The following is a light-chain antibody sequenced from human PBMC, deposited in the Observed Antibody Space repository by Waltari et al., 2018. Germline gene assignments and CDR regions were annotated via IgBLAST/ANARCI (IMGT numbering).Light chain of an antibody. CDR3: QQFKNYPNT. CDR1: QDIGTF. V-gene: IGKV1-9*01. Sequence: DTQLTQSPSFLSASFGERVTITCRASQDIGTFLAWYQQKPGKAPNLLIFAASTLQSGVPSRFSGSGSGTEFTLTISSLQPEDFATYYCQQFKNYPNTFGQGTKLVIK. J-gene: IGKJ2*01. CDR2: AAS.